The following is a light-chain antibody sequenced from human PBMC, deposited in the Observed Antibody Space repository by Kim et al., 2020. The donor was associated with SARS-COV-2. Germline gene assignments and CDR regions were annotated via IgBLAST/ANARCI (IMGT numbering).Light chain of an antibody. V-gene: IGLV2-14*03. CDR3: SSYTSSSTYV. CDR2: DVS. Sequence: GHASTIACTGTSSDVGGYNYVSWYQQHPGKAPKLMMYDVSNRPSGVSNRFSGSKSGNTASLTISGLQAEDEADYYCSSYTSSSTYVFGTGTKVTVL. CDR1: SSDVGGYNY. J-gene: IGLJ1*01.